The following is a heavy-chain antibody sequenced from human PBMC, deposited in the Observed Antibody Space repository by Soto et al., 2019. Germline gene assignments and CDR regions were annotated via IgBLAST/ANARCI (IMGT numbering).Heavy chain of an antibody. CDR2: IWYDGTIK. CDR1: GFTFTNHA. D-gene: IGHD1-26*01. CDR3: VRGMRRWELLGH. J-gene: IGHJ4*02. Sequence: QVQLVESGGGMVQPGKSLRLSCAASGFTFTNHAMHWVRQAPGKGLEWVAAIWYDGTIKYYADSVKGRFTISRDNSKNTLYLQMNSLRVEDTAIYYCVRGMRRWELLGHWGQGTPVTVSS. V-gene: IGHV3-33*01.